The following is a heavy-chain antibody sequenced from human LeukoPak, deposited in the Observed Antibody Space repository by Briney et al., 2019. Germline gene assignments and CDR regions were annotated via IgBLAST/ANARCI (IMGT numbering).Heavy chain of an antibody. CDR2: IIPIFGTA. D-gene: IGHD3-22*01. J-gene: IGHJ4*02. CDR3: ARGRDDSSGYYYGSYDY. Sequence: GASVKVSCKASGGTFSSYAISWVRQAPGQGLEWMGGIIPIFGTANYAQKFQGRVTITADESTSTAYMELSSLRSEDTAMYYCARGRDDSSGYYYGSYDYWGQGTLVTVSS. V-gene: IGHV1-69*13. CDR1: GGTFSSYA.